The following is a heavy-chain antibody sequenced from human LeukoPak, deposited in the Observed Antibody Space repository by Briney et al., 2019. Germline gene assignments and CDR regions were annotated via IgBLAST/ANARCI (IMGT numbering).Heavy chain of an antibody. J-gene: IGHJ5*02. D-gene: IGHD2-21*01. CDR3: VRIPNNAGLPNWFAP. Sequence: PGGSLRLSCAASGFTVSSNYMSWVRQAPGKGLEWVSVIYSGGSTYYADSVKGRFTISRDNAKNSVYLQMKSLRAEDTALYYSVRIPNNAGLPNWFAPWGKGTLVTVSS. CDR1: GFTVSSNY. CDR2: IYSGGST. V-gene: IGHV3-66*01.